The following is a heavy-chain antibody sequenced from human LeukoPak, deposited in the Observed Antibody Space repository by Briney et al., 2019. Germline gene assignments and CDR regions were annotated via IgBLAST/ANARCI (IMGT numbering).Heavy chain of an antibody. Sequence: ASVTVSCKASGYTFTGYYMHWVRQAPGQGLEWMGWINPNSGGTNYAQKFQGRVTMTRDTSISTAYMELSRLRSDDTAVYYCASTDRDYYYYYMDVWGKGTTVTVSS. V-gene: IGHV1-2*02. CDR3: ASTDRDYYYYYMDV. CDR1: GYTFTGYY. CDR2: INPNSGGT. D-gene: IGHD1-14*01. J-gene: IGHJ6*03.